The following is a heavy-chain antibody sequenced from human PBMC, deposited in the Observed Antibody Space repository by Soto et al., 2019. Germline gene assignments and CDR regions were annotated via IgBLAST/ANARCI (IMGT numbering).Heavy chain of an antibody. CDR3: ASNSYGYTFYAY. V-gene: IGHV4-30-4*01. J-gene: IGHJ4*02. D-gene: IGHD5-18*01. CDR2: IYYSGST. CDR1: GGSISSGDYY. Sequence: SETLSLTCTVSGGSISSGDYYWSWIRQPPGKGLEWIGYIYYSGSTYYNPSLKSRVTISIDTSKNQFSLKLSSVTAADTAVYYCASNSYGYTFYAYWGQGTLVTVSS.